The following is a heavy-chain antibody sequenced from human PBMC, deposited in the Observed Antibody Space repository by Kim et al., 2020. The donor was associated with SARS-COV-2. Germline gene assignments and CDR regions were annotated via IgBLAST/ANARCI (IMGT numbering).Heavy chain of an antibody. CDR2: IGTAGDT. D-gene: IGHD2-2*01. J-gene: IGHJ6*02. V-gene: IGHV3-13*01. CDR3: ARRCSSTSCLVYGMDV. CDR1: GFTFSSYD. Sequence: GGSLRLSCAASGFTFSSYDMHWVRQATGKGLEWVSAIGTAGDTYYPGSVKGRFTISRENAKNSLYLQMNSLRAGDTAVYYCARRCSSTSCLVYGMDVWGQGTTVTVSS.